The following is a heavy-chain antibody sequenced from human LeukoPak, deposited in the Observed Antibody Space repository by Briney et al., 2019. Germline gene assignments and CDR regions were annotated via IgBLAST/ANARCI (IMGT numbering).Heavy chain of an antibody. V-gene: IGHV3-23*01. CDR3: ALGIRADY. D-gene: IGHD3-10*01. J-gene: IGHJ4*02. CDR1: GFTFSNAW. Sequence: PGGSLRLSCAASGFTFSNAWMSWVRQAPGKGLEWVSAISGSGGSTYYADSVKGRFTISRDNSKNTLYLQMNSLRAEDTAVYYCALGIRADYWGQGTLVTVSS. CDR2: ISGSGGST.